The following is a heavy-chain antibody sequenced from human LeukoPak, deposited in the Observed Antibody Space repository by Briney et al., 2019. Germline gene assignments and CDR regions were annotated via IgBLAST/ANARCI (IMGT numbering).Heavy chain of an antibody. J-gene: IGHJ3*02. CDR2: ISYDGSNK. Sequence: PGGSLRLSCAASGFTFSSYAMHWVRQAPGKGLEWVAVISYDGSNKYYADSVKGRFTISRDNSKNTLYLQMNSLRAGDTAVYYCARGAAGAFDIWGQGTMVTVSS. V-gene: IGHV3-30*14. D-gene: IGHD6-13*01. CDR3: ARGAAGAFDI. CDR1: GFTFSSYA.